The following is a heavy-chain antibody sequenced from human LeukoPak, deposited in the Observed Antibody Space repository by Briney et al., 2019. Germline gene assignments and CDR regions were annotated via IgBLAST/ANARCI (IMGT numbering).Heavy chain of an antibody. CDR3: ARGPRYYGSGSKGGAFDI. CDR2: IYYSGST. V-gene: IGHV4-30-4*07. J-gene: IGHJ3*02. CDR1: GGSISSGGYS. D-gene: IGHD3-10*01. Sequence: PSQTLSLTCAVSGGSISSGGYSWSWIRQPPGKGLEWIGYIYYSGSTNYNPSLKSRVTISVDTSKNQFSLKLSSVTAADTAVYYCARGPRYYGSGSKGGAFDIWGQGTMVTVSS.